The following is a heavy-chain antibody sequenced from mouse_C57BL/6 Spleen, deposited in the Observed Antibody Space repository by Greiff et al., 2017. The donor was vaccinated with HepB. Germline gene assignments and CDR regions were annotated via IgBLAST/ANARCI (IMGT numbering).Heavy chain of an antibody. J-gene: IGHJ4*01. CDR2: IDTEDGDT. CDR3: TTFYYGTPGAMDY. CDR1: GFNIKDYY. Sequence: EVQLQQSGAELVRPGASVKLSCTASGFNIKDYYMHWVKQRPEQGLEWIGRIDTEDGDTEYAPKFQGKATMAADTSSNTAYLQLSSRTSEDTAVYYCTTFYYGTPGAMDYWGQGTSVTVSS. V-gene: IGHV14-1*01. D-gene: IGHD1-1*01.